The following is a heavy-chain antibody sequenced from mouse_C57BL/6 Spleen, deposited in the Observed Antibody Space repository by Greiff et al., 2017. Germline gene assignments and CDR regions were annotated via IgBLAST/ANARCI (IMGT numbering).Heavy chain of an antibody. CDR3: ARARYSPRYIDV. V-gene: IGHV1-69*01. J-gene: IGHJ1*03. CDR1: GYTFTSYW. D-gene: IGHD2-12*01. CDR2: IDPSDSYT. Sequence: VQLQQPGAELVMPGASVKLSCKASGYTFTSYWMHWVKQRPGQGLEWIGEIDPSDSYTNYKQKFKGKSTLTVDKSSSTAYMQLSSLTSEDSAVYYCARARYSPRYIDVWGTGTTVTVSS.